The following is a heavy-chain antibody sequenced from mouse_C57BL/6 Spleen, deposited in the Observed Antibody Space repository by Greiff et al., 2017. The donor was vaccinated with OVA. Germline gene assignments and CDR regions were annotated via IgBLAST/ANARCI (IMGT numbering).Heavy chain of an antibody. Sequence: QVQLQQSGAELVRPGASVTLSCKASGYTFTDYEMHWVKQTPVHGLEWIGAIDPETGGTAYNQKFKGKAILTADKSSSTAYMELRSLTSEDSAVYYCTRRWDVGGFAYWGQGTLVTVSA. CDR1: GYTFTDYE. CDR3: TRRWDVGGFAY. CDR2: IDPETGGT. J-gene: IGHJ3*01. D-gene: IGHD4-1*01. V-gene: IGHV1-15*01.